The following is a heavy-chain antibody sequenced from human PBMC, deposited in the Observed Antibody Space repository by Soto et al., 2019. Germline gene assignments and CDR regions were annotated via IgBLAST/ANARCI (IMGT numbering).Heavy chain of an antibody. J-gene: IGHJ4*02. CDR3: ARTQRRYSSDIDY. D-gene: IGHD6-19*01. Sequence: QVTLKESGPVLVKPTETLTLTCTVSGFSLSNARMGVSWIRQPPGKALEWLAHIFSNDEKSYSTSLKSRLTISKDTSKSQVVLTMTNMDPVDTATYYRARTQRRYSSDIDYWGQGTLVTVSS. CDR1: GFSLSNARMG. CDR2: IFSNDEK. V-gene: IGHV2-26*01.